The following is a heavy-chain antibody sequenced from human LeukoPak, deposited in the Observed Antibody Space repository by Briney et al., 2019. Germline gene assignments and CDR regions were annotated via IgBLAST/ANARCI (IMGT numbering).Heavy chain of an antibody. CDR3: ARQEYYYDSSGRAFDY. V-gene: IGHV3-64*01. Sequence: PGGSLRLSCAASGFTFRSYGMHWVRQAPGKGLEYVSAISSNGGRTYYANSVKGRFTISRDNSRNTLYLQMGSLRAEDMAVYYCARQEYYYDSSGRAFDYWGQGTLVTVSS. CDR2: ISSNGGRT. CDR1: GFTFRSYG. D-gene: IGHD3-22*01. J-gene: IGHJ4*02.